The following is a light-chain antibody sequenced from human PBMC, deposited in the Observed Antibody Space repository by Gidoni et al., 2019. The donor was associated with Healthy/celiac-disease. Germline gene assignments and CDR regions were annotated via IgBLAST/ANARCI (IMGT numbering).Light chain of an antibody. CDR3: QQYGSSPPIT. Sequence: DIVWTQAPGTLSLSPGERATLSCRASQSVSSRYLAWYQPKPGQAPRLLIYGASSRATGIPDRFSGSGSGTDFTLTISSLEPEDFAVYYCQQYGSSPPITFGQGTRLEIK. V-gene: IGKV3-20*01. CDR1: QSVSSRY. CDR2: GAS. J-gene: IGKJ5*01.